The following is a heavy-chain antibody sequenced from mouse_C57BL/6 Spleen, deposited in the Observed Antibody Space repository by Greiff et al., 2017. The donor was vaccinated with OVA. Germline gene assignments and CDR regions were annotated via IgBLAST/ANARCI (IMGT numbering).Heavy chain of an antibody. CDR2: INPSTGGT. V-gene: IGHV1-42*01. J-gene: IGHJ4*01. Sequence: EVQLQQSGPELVKPGASVKISCKASGYSFTGYYMNWVKQSPEKSLEWIGEINPSTGGTTYNQKFKAKATLTVDKSSSTAYMQLKSLTSEDSAVYYCARSWGSSGSYAMDYWGQGTSVTVSS. D-gene: IGHD3-2*02. CDR1: GYSFTGYY. CDR3: ARSWGSSGSYAMDY.